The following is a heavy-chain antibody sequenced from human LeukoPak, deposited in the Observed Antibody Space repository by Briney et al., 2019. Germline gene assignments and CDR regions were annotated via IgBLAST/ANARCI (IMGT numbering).Heavy chain of an antibody. CDR3: AKEIVGAPTPGAY. V-gene: IGHV4-59*12. J-gene: IGHJ4*02. Sequence: PSETLSLTCTVSGGSISGFYWSWIRQPPGKGLEWIGEVHKSGSTNYYPSLQSRVTISIDKSKNQIALELTSVTAADTAVYYCAKEIVGAPTPGAYWGQGILVTVSS. D-gene: IGHD1-26*01. CDR1: GGSISGFY. CDR2: VHKSGST.